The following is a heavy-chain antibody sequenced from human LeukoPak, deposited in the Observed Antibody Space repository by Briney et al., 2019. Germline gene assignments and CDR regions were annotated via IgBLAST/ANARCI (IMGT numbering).Heavy chain of an antibody. CDR2: VYSGST. D-gene: IGHD3-3*01. CDR3: ARDLGRFLEYRAH. Sequence: PSETLSLTCTVSGDSINGGSYYWGWIRQPPGKGLEWIGTVYSGSTYYNPSLKSRVTISVDTSKNQFSLKLTSVTAADTAFYYCARDLGRFLEYRAHWGQGTLVTVSS. J-gene: IGHJ4*02. V-gene: IGHV4-39*07. CDR1: GDSINGGSYY.